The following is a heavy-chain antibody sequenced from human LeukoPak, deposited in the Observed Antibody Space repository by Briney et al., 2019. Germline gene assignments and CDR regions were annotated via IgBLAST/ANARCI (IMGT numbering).Heavy chain of an antibody. Sequence: PGGSLRLSCAASRFTFSNYWMHWVRQAPGKGLEWVSRINPDGSSSNYADSVKGRFTMSRDNAKSMVYLQMDGLRAEDTAVFSCVRQAVSGDSGIAYWGRGVLVTVSS. V-gene: IGHV3-74*01. CDR1: RFTFSNYW. D-gene: IGHD4-17*01. J-gene: IGHJ4*02. CDR3: VRQAVSGDSGIAY. CDR2: INPDGSSS.